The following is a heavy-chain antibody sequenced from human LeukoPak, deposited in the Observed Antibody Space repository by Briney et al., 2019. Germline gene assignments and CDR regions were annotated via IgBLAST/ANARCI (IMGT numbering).Heavy chain of an antibody. D-gene: IGHD2-2*03. CDR1: GFTFSSYA. CDR2: ISGSGGST. V-gene: IGHV3-23*01. J-gene: IGHJ4*02. Sequence: QAGGSLRLSCAASGFTFSSYAMSWVRQAPGKGLEWVSAISGSGGSTYYADSVKGRFTISRDNSKNTLYLQMNSLRAEDTAVYYCAKDLGYCSSTSCYFDYWGQGTLVTVSS. CDR3: AKDLGYCSSTSCYFDY.